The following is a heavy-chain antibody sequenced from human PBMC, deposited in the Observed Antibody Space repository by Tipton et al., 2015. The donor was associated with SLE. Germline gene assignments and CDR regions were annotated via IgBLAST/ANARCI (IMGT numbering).Heavy chain of an antibody. V-gene: IGHV4-39*01. CDR1: GGSIRSNTYY. CDR3: ARRITYGIPFDH. D-gene: IGHD4-17*01. CDR2: MHYSGTT. Sequence: TLSLTCTVSGGSIRSNTYYWGWIRQPPGKGLEWIGNMHYSGTTDYNPSLTSRVTISVDTSKNKFSLQLVFVTAADTAVYYCARRITYGIPFDHWGQGILVTISS. J-gene: IGHJ4*02.